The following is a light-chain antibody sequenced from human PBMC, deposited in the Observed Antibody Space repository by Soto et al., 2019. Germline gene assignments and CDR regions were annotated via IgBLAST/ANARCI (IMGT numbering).Light chain of an antibody. V-gene: IGKV1-39*01. Sequence: DIQMTQSPSSLSASVGDRVTITCRASQSISSYLNWYQQKPGKAPKLLIYAASSLQSGVPSRFSGSVSGTDFTITISSLQPEDFATYYCLQSYSPPYTFGQGTKLEIK. J-gene: IGKJ2*01. CDR2: AAS. CDR3: LQSYSPPYT. CDR1: QSISSY.